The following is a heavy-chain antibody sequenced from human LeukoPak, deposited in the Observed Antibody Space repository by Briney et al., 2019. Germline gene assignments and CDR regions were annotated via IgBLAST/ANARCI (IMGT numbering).Heavy chain of an antibody. CDR1: GFSLSTSGVG. Sequence: SGPTLVNPTQTLTLTCTFSGFSLSTSGVGVGWIRQPPGKALEWLALIYWDDDKRYSPSLESRLTITKDTSKNQVVLTMTNMDPVDTATYYCAHRGSRIAGATVAFDIWGQGTMVTVSS. CDR2: IYWDDDK. J-gene: IGHJ3*02. CDR3: AHRGSRIAGATVAFDI. V-gene: IGHV2-5*02. D-gene: IGHD6-13*01.